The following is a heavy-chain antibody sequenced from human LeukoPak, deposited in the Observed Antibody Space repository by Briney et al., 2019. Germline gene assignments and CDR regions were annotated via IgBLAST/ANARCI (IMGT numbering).Heavy chain of an antibody. CDR3: ARVDPGRFVDY. Sequence: SQTLSLTCTVSGGSISSYYWSWIRQPPGKGLEWIGYIYYSGSTNYNPSPKSRVTISVDTSKNQFSLKLSSVTAADTAVYYCARVDPGRFVDYWGQGTLVTVSS. CDR1: GGSISSYY. V-gene: IGHV4-59*01. J-gene: IGHJ4*02. CDR2: IYYSGST. D-gene: IGHD3-10*01.